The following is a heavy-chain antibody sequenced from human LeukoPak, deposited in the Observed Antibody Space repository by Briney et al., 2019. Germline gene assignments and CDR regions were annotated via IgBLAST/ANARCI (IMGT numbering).Heavy chain of an antibody. J-gene: IGHJ3*02. V-gene: IGHV3-23*01. D-gene: IGHD3-10*01. CDR1: GFTFSSYA. Sequence: PGGSLRLSCAASGFTFSSYAMSWVRQAPGKGLEWVSAISGSGGSTYYADSVKGRFTISRDNSKNTLYLQMNSLRAEDTAVYYCAKEGEAYYGSGSYAFDIWGQGTMVTVSS. CDR3: AKEGEAYYGSGSYAFDI. CDR2: ISGSGGST.